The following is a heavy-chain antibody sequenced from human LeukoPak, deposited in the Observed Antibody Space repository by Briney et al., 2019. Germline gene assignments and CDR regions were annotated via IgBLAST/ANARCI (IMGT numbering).Heavy chain of an antibody. CDR1: GGSISSGGYY. J-gene: IGHJ2*01. Sequence: SETLSLTCTVSGGSISSGGYYWSWIRQHPGKGLEWIGYIYYSGSTYYNPSLKSRVTISVDTSKNQFYPNLSSVTAADAAVYYCARAAEGWYFDLWGRGTLVTVSS. CDR2: IYYSGST. V-gene: IGHV4-31*03. CDR3: ARAAEGWYFDL.